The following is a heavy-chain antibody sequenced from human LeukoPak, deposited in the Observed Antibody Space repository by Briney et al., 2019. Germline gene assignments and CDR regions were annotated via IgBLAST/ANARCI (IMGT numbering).Heavy chain of an antibody. CDR1: GFTFSNYW. D-gene: IGHD3-10*01. J-gene: IGHJ4*02. V-gene: IGHV3-7*02. CDR2: IKEDGSEK. Sequence: GGSLRLSCAASGFTFSNYWMSWVRQAPGEGLEWVANIKEDGSEKYYVDSVKGRFTISRDNAKNSPYLQMNSLRAEDTAVYYCARTIRGYWGQGTLVTVSS. CDR3: ARTIRGY.